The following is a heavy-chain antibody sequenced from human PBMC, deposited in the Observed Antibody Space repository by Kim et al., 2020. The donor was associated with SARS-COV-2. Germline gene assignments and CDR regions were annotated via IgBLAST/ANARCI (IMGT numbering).Heavy chain of an antibody. CDR2: IYPSDSDT. D-gene: IGHD3-16*01. CDR1: GYNFGSHW. CDR3: ARGGAAYDLDV. J-gene: IGHJ6*02. V-gene: IGHV5-51*01. Sequence: GESLKISCQGSGYNFGSHWIGWVRQLPGKGLQWVGIIYPSDSDTRYSLSFQGQVSISVDKAISTAYLQWNSLKASDSGIYYCARGGAAYDLDVWGQGTTVTVS.